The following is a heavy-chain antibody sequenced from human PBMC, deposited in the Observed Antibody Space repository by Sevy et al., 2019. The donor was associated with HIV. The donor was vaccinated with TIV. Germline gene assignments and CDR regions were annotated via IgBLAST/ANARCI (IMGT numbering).Heavy chain of an antibody. D-gene: IGHD6-19*01. Sequence: GGSLRLSCAASGFTFSSYGMHWVRQAPGKGLEWVTVIWYDGSNKYYADSVMGRCAISRDNSKNTLYLQMNSLRAEDTAVYYCAAGYTTGWYPGEFDYWGQGTLVTVSS. J-gene: IGHJ4*02. CDR2: IWYDGSNK. CDR1: GFTFSSYG. CDR3: AAGYTTGWYPGEFDY. V-gene: IGHV3-33*08.